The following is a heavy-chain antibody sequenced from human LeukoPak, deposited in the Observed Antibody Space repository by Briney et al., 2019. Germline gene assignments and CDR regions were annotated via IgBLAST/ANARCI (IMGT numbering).Heavy chain of an antibody. V-gene: IGHV4-31*02. Sequence: LRLSCAASGFTVSSNYMSWVRQHPGKGLEWIGYIYYSGSTYYNPSLKSRVTISVDTSKNQFSLKLSSVTAADTAVYYCARELTRNYYFDYWGQGTLVTVSS. D-gene: IGHD1/OR15-1a*01. CDR2: IYYSGST. CDR1: GFTVSSNY. CDR3: ARELTRNYYFDY. J-gene: IGHJ4*02.